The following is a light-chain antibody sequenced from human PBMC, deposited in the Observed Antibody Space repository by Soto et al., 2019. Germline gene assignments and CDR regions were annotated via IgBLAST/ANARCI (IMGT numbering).Light chain of an antibody. J-gene: IGKJ1*01. Sequence: DTQMTQSPSSLSASVGDRVTITCRASQSISNYLNWYQQKPGKAPKVLIYATSNLQSGDPSRFSGSGSGTDFTLTISRLEPEDFAVYFCQQYGSSPTTFGQGTKVDIK. CDR3: QQYGSSPTT. CDR2: ATS. V-gene: IGKV1-39*01. CDR1: QSISNY.